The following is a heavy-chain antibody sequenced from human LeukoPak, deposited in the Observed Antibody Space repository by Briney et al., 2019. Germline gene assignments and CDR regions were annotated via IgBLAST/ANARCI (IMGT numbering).Heavy chain of an antibody. CDR2: INSDGSST. Sequence: GGSLRLSCAASGFTFSSYWMHWVRQAPGKGLVWVSRINSDGSSTSYADSVKGRFTISRDNAKNTLYLQMNSLRAEDTAVYYCARGSSSWHDNWFDPWGQGTLVTVSS. V-gene: IGHV3-74*01. D-gene: IGHD6-13*01. J-gene: IGHJ5*02. CDR1: GFTFSSYW. CDR3: ARGSSSWHDNWFDP.